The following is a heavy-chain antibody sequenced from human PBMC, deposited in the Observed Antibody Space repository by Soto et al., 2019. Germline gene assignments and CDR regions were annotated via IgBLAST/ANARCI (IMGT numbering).Heavy chain of an antibody. CDR1: GGSFSGYY. Sequence: ASETLSLTCAVYGGSFSGYYWSWIRQPPGKGLEWIGEINHSGSTNYNPSLKSRVTISVDTSKNQFSLKLSSVTAADTAVYYCARGLPTARPGYNWFDHWGQGTLVTVSP. V-gene: IGHV4-34*01. J-gene: IGHJ5*02. CDR3: ARGLPTARPGYNWFDH. CDR2: INHSGST. D-gene: IGHD6-6*01.